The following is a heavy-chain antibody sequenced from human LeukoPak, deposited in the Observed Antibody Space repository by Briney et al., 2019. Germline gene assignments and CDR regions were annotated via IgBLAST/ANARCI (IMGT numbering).Heavy chain of an antibody. Sequence: ASVKVSCKASGYTFTGYYMHWVRQAPGQGLEWMGWINPNSGGTNYAQKFQGWVTMTRDTSISTAYMELSRLRSDDTAVYYCARDCSSTSCSYGMDVWGKGTTVTDSS. CDR2: INPNSGGT. D-gene: IGHD2-2*01. V-gene: IGHV1-2*04. J-gene: IGHJ6*04. CDR1: GYTFTGYY. CDR3: ARDCSSTSCSYGMDV.